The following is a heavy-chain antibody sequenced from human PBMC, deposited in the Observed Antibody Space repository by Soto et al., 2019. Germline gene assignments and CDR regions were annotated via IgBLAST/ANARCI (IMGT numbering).Heavy chain of an antibody. J-gene: IGHJ6*02. Sequence: QVQLVQSGAEVKKPGASVKVSCKASGYTFTSYDINWVRQATGQGLEWMGWMNPNSGNTGYAQKFQGRVTMXXNXSXITAYMELSSLRSEDTAVYYCARGRGLLYYYYGMDVWGQGTTVTVSS. CDR2: MNPNSGNT. V-gene: IGHV1-8*01. D-gene: IGHD2-15*01. CDR1: GYTFTSYD. CDR3: ARGRGLLYYYYGMDV.